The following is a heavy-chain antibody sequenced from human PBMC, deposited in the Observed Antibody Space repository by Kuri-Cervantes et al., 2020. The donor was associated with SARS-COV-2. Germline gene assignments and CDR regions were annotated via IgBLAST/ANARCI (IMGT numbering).Heavy chain of an antibody. J-gene: IGHJ5*02. CDR2: IDWDDDK. D-gene: IGHD6-19*01. CDR1: GFSLSTSGMC. V-gene: IGHV2-5*08. CDR3: AHTGQWLLLFDP. Sequence: SGPTLVKPTQTLTLTCTFSGFSLSTSGMCVSWVRQPPGKALEWLALIDWDDDKRYSPSLKSRLTITKDTSKNQVVLTMTNMDPVDTATYYCAHTGQWLLLFDPWGQGTLVTVSS.